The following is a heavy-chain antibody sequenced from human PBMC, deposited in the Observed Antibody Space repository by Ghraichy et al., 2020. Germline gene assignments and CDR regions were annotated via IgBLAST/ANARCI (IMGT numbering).Heavy chain of an antibody. D-gene: IGHD4-11*01. V-gene: IGHV3-23*01. CDR1: GFTFSSYA. Sequence: GESLNISCAASGFTFSSYAMSWVRQAPGKGLEWVSAISGSGGSTYYADSVKGRFTISRDNSKNTLYLQMNSLRAEDTAVYYCAKGTTHFDYWGQGTLVTVSS. J-gene: IGHJ4*02. CDR3: AKGTTHFDY. CDR2: ISGSGGST.